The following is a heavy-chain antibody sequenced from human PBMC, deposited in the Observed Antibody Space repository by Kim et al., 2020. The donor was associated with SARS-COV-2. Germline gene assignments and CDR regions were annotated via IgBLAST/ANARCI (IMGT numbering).Heavy chain of an antibody. CDR2: IYTSGST. D-gene: IGHD3-22*01. CDR1: GGSISSYY. V-gene: IGHV4-4*07. CDR3: ASREKTYYYDSSGLSWEYFQH. Sequence: SETLSLTCTVSGGSISSYYWSWIRQPAGKGLEWIGRIYTSGSTNCNPSLKSRVTMSVDTSKNQFSLKLRSVTAADTAVYYCASREKTYYYDSSGLSWEYFQHWGQGTLVTVSS. J-gene: IGHJ1*01.